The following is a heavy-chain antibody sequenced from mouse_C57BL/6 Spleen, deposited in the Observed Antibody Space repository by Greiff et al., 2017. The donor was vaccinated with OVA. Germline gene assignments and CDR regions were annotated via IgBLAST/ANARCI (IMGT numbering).Heavy chain of an antibody. CDR3: ARPIYDGYSGCAY. Sequence: QVQLKQSGAELVRPGTSVKVSCKASGYAFTNYLIEWVKQRPGQGLEWIGVINPGSGGTNYNEKLKGKATLTADKSSSTAYMQLSSLTSEDAAVYFCARPIYDGYSGCAYWGQGTLVTVSA. J-gene: IGHJ3*01. D-gene: IGHD2-3*01. CDR2: INPGSGGT. V-gene: IGHV1-54*01. CDR1: GYAFTNYL.